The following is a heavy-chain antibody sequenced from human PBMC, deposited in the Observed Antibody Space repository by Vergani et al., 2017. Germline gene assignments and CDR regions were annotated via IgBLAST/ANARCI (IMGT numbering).Heavy chain of an antibody. D-gene: IGHD2-2*01. CDR2: IYYSGST. Sequence: QVQLQESGPGLVKPSQTLSLTCTVSGGSISSGDYYWSWIRQHPGKGLEWIGYIYYSGSTYYNPSLKSRLTISVDTYKNQFSLKVSSVTAADTAVYYCARGQGDCSTTSCYPDNWFDPWGQGTLVTVSS. CDR1: GGSISSGDYY. J-gene: IGHJ5*02. CDR3: ARGQGDCSTTSCYPDNWFDP. V-gene: IGHV4-31*03.